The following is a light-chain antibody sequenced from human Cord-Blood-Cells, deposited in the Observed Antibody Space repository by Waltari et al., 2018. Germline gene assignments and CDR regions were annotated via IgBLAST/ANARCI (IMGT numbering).Light chain of an antibody. Sequence: DIQMTQSPSTLSASVGDRVTLTCRANQSVSSWLAWYQQKPGKAPKLLIYQASSLESGVPSMFSGSGPGTEFTLTISSLQPDDFATYYCQQYNSYSPWTFGQGTKVEI. CDR3: QQYNSYSPWT. V-gene: IGKV1-5*03. J-gene: IGKJ1*01. CDR2: QAS. CDR1: QSVSSW.